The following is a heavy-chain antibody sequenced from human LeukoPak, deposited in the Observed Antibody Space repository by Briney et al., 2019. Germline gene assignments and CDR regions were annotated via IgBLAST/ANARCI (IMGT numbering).Heavy chain of an antibody. CDR2: IWYDGSNK. CDR3: ARPTMAGWYRGAFDI. J-gene: IGHJ3*02. CDR1: GFTFSSYG. V-gene: IGHV3-33*01. Sequence: GGSLRLSCAASGFTFSSYGMHWVRQAPGKGLEWVAVIWYDGSNKYYADSVKGRFTISRDNSKNTLYLQVNSLRAEDTAVYYCARPTMAGWYRGAFDIWGQGTMVTVSS. D-gene: IGHD6-19*01.